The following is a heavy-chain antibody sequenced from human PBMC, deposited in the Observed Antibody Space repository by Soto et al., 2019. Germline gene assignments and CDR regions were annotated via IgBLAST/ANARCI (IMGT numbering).Heavy chain of an antibody. Sequence: SSETVSLTCSVSGASVSSGSFYWSWIRQPPGKGLEWIGFIYNNETFNYNPSLKSRVTLSVDTSKHQFSLKLSSVTAADTAVYYCARVPLRYSSSHNFDSWGQGALVTVSS. CDR1: GASVSSGSFY. D-gene: IGHD6-19*01. J-gene: IGHJ4*02. CDR2: IYNNETF. V-gene: IGHV4-61*01. CDR3: ARVPLRYSSSHNFDS.